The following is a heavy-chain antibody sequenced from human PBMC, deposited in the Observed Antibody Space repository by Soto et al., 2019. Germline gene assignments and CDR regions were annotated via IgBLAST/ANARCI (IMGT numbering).Heavy chain of an antibody. J-gene: IGHJ4*02. CDR1: GYSFTSYW. V-gene: IGHV5-51*01. D-gene: IGHD3-22*01. CDR3: ARANYFESSGPFDY. Sequence: PGESLKISCQGSGYSFTSYWIGWVRQMPGKGLEWMGIIYPGESDTRYSPSFQGQVTISADKSISTAYLQWSTLKASDTAMYYCARANYFESSGPFDYWGPGTLVTVSS. CDR2: IYPGESDT.